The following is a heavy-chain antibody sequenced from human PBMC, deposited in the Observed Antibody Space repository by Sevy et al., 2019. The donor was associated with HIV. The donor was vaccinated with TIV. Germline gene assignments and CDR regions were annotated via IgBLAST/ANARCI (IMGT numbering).Heavy chain of an antibody. J-gene: IGHJ4*02. V-gene: IGHV3-33*08. CDR3: ASEAGYGSDSRPFDY. D-gene: IGHD2-21*02. CDR2: IWHDGNSE. Sequence: GGSLRLSCVASDFSFSSNVMHWVRQAPGKGLEWVAVIWHDGNSEYYAYSVKGRFTISRDNSKNTLYLQMNSLRGEDTAVYYCASEAGYGSDSRPFDYWGQGTLVTVSS. CDR1: DFSFSSNV.